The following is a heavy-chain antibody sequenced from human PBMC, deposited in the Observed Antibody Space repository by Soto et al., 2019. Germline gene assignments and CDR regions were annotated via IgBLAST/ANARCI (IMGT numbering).Heavy chain of an antibody. CDR2: IYPGDSDT. CDR3: ARTAAAGKYYYGMDF. Sequence: GGSLKISCKGSGYSFSSYWVGWGGQMPGKGLECMGIIYPGDSDTRYSPSFQGQVTISADKSISTAYLQWSGLKASDTAMYYCARTAAAGKYYYGMDFWGQGTTVTVSS. D-gene: IGHD6-13*01. V-gene: IGHV5-51*01. J-gene: IGHJ6*02. CDR1: GYSFSSYW.